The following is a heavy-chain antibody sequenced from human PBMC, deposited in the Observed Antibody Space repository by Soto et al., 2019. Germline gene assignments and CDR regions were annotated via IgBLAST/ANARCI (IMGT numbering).Heavy chain of an antibody. J-gene: IGHJ6*02. V-gene: IGHV3-30-3*01. Sequence: PGGSLRLSCAASGFTFSSYAMHWVRQAPGKGLEWVAVISYDGSNKYYADSVKGRSTISRDNSKNTLYLQMNSLRAEDTAVYYCARAEDIVVVPAANAYYYGMDVWGQGTTVTVSS. D-gene: IGHD2-2*01. CDR3: ARAEDIVVVPAANAYYYGMDV. CDR2: ISYDGSNK. CDR1: GFTFSSYA.